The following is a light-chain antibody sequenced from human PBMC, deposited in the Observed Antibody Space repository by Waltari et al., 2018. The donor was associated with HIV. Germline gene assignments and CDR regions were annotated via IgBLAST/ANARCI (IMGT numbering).Light chain of an antibody. CDR1: SFNIGAGFD. V-gene: IGLV1-40*01. CDR3: QSYDNSPSAWV. J-gene: IGLJ3*02. Sequence: QYALTQPPSVSGAPGQSVTISCSGHSFNIGAGFDVHWYHRVPGAAPKLLLSGSTNRPSGVPDRFSGSTSGASASLTISELQTEDEGDYFCQSYDNSPSAWVFGTGTTLTVL. CDR2: GST.